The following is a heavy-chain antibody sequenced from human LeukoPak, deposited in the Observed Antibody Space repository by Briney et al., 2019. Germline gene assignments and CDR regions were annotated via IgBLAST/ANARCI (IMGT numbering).Heavy chain of an antibody. CDR2: MNPNSGNT. Sequence: ASVKVSCKASGYTFTSYDINWVRQATGQGLEWMGWMNPNSGNTGYAQKFQGRVTMTRNTSISTAYMELSSLRSEDTAVYYCARGPPPLQWVDRVDDAFDIWGQGTMVTVSS. J-gene: IGHJ3*02. V-gene: IGHV1-8*01. CDR3: ARGPPPLQWVDRVDDAFDI. CDR1: GYTFTSYD. D-gene: IGHD4-11*01.